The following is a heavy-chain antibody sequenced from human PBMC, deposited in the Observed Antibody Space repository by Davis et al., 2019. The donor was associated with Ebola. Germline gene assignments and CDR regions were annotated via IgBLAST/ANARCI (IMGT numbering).Heavy chain of an antibody. Sequence: ASVKVSCKASGYTFTSYYMHWVRQVSGQGLEWMGIINPSGGSTSYAQKFQGRVTMTRDTSTSTVYMELSSLRSEDTAVYYCARDSTMTTVTFDAFDIWGQGTMVTVSS. CDR1: GYTFTSYY. CDR3: ARDSTMTTVTFDAFDI. D-gene: IGHD4-17*01. CDR2: INPSGGST. V-gene: IGHV1-46*01. J-gene: IGHJ3*02.